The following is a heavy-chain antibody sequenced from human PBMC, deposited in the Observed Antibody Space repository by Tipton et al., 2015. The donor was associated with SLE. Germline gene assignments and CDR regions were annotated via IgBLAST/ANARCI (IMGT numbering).Heavy chain of an antibody. CDR2: ISSNGGST. D-gene: IGHD5-24*01. V-gene: IGHV3-64D*06. CDR1: GFTFSSYA. Sequence: SLRLSCSASGFTFSSYAMHWVRQAPGKGLEYVSAISSNGGSTYYADSVKGRFTISRDNSKNTLYPQMSSLRAEDTAVYYCVKPQGMATTSAFDIWGQGTMVTVSS. CDR3: VKPQGMATTSAFDI. J-gene: IGHJ3*02.